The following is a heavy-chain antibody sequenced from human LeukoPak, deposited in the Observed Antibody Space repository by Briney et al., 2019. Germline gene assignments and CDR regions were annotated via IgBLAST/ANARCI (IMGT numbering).Heavy chain of an antibody. V-gene: IGHV3-33*01. J-gene: IGHJ4*02. CDR2: IWYDGSKK. CDR1: GFTFSDYG. Sequence: GGSLRLSCAASGFTFSDYGIHWVRQAPGQGLEWVALIWYDGSKKYYADSVKGRFTISRDNAKNTLYLQLNSLRADDTAVYYCARAHSSSSTFDLWGQGTLVTVSS. CDR3: ARAHSSSSTFDL. D-gene: IGHD6-6*01.